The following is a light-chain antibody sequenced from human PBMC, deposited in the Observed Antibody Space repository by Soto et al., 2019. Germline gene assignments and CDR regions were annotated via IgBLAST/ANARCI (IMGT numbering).Light chain of an antibody. J-gene: IGLJ2*01. V-gene: IGLV2-23*01. CDR2: EAY. CDR3: CSYARNRVV. CDR1: SSDVATYNL. Sequence: QSVLPQPASVSGSPGQSITISCTGTSSDVATYNLVSWYQQHPGKAPKLMIYEAYKRPSGVSDRFFGSKSDNTASLPISGLQAEDEADYYCCSYARNRVVFGGGTKLTVL.